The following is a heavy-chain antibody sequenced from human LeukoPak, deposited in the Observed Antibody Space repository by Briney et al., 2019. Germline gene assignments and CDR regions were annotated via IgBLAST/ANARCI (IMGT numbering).Heavy chain of an antibody. D-gene: IGHD5-18*01. CDR3: ARSRSGYSYDHAAFDI. CDR2: IDYRGST. J-gene: IGHJ3*02. CDR1: GGSISNYY. Sequence: SETLSLTCTVSGGSISNYYWSWIRQPPGKGLEWIAYIDYRGSTTYNPSLKSRVTISVDTSRNQFSLKLSSVTAADTAVYYCARSRSGYSYDHAAFDIWGQGTMVTVSS. V-gene: IGHV4-59*01.